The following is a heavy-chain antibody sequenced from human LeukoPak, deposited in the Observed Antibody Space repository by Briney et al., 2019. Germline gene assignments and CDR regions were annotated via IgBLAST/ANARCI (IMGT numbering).Heavy chain of an antibody. CDR2: ISSSGSTI. CDR3: ARKLVSGWYYFDY. Sequence: GGSLRLSCAASGFTFSSYDMNWVRQAPGKGLEWVSYISSSGSTIYYADSVKGRFTISRDNAENSLYLQMDSLRAEDTAVHYCARKLVSGWYYFDYWGQGTLVTVSS. CDR1: GFTFSSYD. V-gene: IGHV3-48*03. D-gene: IGHD6-19*01. J-gene: IGHJ4*02.